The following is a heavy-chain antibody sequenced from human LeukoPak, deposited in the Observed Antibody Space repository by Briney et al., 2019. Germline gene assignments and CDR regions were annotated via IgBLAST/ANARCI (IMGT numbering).Heavy chain of an antibody. CDR1: GYTFTSYG. CDR2: MNPNSGNT. Sequence: ASVKVSCKASGYTFTSYGISWVRQATGQGLEWMGWMNPNSGNTGYAQKFQGRVTMTRDTSISTAYMELSSLTSEDTAVYYCASRRCGAGSCFPGYWGQGTLVTVSS. V-gene: IGHV1-8*02. CDR3: ASRRCGAGSCFPGY. J-gene: IGHJ4*02. D-gene: IGHD2-15*01.